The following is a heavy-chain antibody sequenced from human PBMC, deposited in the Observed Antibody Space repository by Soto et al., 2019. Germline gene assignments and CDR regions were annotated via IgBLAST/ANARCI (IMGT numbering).Heavy chain of an antibody. CDR2: IIAILGIA. D-gene: IGHD4-17*01. CDR3: ATSYGDSLHPVGY. Sequence: QVQLVQSGAEVKKPGSSVKVSCKASGGTFSSYTISWVRQAPGQGLEWMGRIIAILGIANYAQKFQGRVTITADKSTSTAYMELSSLRSEDTAVYYSATSYGDSLHPVGYWGQGTLVTVSS. J-gene: IGHJ4*02. V-gene: IGHV1-69*02. CDR1: GGTFSSYT.